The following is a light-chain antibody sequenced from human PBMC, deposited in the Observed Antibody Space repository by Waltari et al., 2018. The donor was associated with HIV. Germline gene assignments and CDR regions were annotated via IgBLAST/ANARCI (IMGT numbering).Light chain of an antibody. CDR3: VGWDGSLSGYV. V-gene: IGLV1-47*01. Sequence: QSVLTQPHSASGTPGQTVTISCSGSSSNLGNDNVYWYQQLPGMTPKLLIYKNYQRPSGVPDRFAGSKSGTSASLAISGLRSEDEADYYCVGWDGSLSGYVFGAGTKVTVL. CDR2: KNY. CDR1: SSNLGNDN. J-gene: IGLJ1*01.